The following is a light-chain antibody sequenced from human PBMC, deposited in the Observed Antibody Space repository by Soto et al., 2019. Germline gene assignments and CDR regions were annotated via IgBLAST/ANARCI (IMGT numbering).Light chain of an antibody. J-gene: IGLJ2*01. CDR1: SSDVGGYNY. Sequence: QSALTQPASVSGSPGQSITISCTGTSSDVGGYNYVSWFQQHPGKAPNLMIYDVYRRPSGVSYRFSGSKSGNTASLTISGLQAEDEADYYCSSYTTRSTVVFGGGTKLDRP. CDR2: DVY. V-gene: IGLV2-14*01. CDR3: SSYTTRSTVV.